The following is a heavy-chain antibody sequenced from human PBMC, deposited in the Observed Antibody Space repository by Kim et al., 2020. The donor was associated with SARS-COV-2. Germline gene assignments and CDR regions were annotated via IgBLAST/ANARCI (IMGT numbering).Heavy chain of an antibody. J-gene: IGHJ3*01. CDR3: AKDFQYDYGDFWYNGIDV. V-gene: IGHV3-33*06. CDR1: GVTFSSYG. D-gene: IGHD4-17*01. CDR2: ICYDGSNK. Sequence: GGSLRLSCAASGVTFSSYGMHWVRQAPGKGLEWVAVICYDGSNKYYADSVKGRFTISSDNSKNTLYLQMNSLTAEDTAVYYCAKDFQYDYGDFWYNGIDV.